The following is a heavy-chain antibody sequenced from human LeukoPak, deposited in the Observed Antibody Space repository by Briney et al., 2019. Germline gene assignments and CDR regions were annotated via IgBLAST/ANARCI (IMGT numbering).Heavy chain of an antibody. J-gene: IGHJ6*02. V-gene: IGHV3-30*18. CDR3: AKTSYYDILTGGHYGMDV. D-gene: IGHD3-9*01. CDR1: GFTFSSYG. CDR2: ISCDGSNK. Sequence: GGSLRLSCAASGFTFSSYGMHWVRQAPGKGLEWVAVISCDGSNKYYADSVKGRFTISRDNSKNTLYLQMNSLRAEDTAVYYCAKTSYYDILTGGHYGMDVWGQGTTVTVSS.